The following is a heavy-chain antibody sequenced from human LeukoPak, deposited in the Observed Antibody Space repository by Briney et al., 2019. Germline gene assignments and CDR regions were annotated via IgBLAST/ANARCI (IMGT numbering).Heavy chain of an antibody. CDR2: INHSGST. D-gene: IGHD3-10*01. CDR3: ARHDYYGSGSYSYFDY. Sequence: ASETLSLTCAVYGGSFSGYYWSWIRQPPGKGLEWIGEINHSGSTNYNPSLKSRVTISVDTSKNQFSLKLSSVTAADTAVYYCARHDYYGSGSYSYFDYWGQGTLVTVSS. V-gene: IGHV4-34*01. CDR1: GGSFSGYY. J-gene: IGHJ4*02.